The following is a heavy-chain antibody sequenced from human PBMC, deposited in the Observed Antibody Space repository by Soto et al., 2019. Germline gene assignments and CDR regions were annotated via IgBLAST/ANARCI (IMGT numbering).Heavy chain of an antibody. V-gene: IGHV1-8*01. D-gene: IGHD3-10*01. J-gene: IGHJ4*02. Sequence: ASLKVACQASGYTLTMYDINWVLQATGQGPEWMGWMNPDSGHTGYVRKFQGRVTMTRNTATSTAYMELSSLRSEDTAVYYCVRSLGGSNVNFHYWREAILVTVSS. CDR3: VRSLGGSNVNFHY. CDR1: GYTLTMYD. CDR2: MNPDSGHT.